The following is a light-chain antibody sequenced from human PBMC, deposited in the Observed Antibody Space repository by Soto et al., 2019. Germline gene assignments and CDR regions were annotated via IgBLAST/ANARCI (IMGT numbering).Light chain of an antibody. CDR1: QGISGD. V-gene: IGKV1-6*01. CDR2: GAS. J-gene: IGKJ1*01. CDR3: LQNNNYPRT. Sequence: IHLTQSPSSLSASLVDVATMACLASQGISGDVGWYQQTPGQAPRLLISGASRMQSGIPSRFSGSGSGAEFTLTITSLGPEDSATYYCLQNNNYPRTFGQGTKVDIK.